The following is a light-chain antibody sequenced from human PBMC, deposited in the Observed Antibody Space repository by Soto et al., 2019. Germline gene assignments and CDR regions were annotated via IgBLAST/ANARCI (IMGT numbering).Light chain of an antibody. CDR2: GAS. CDR3: QQYYSYPYT. J-gene: IGKJ2*01. CDR1: QGISSY. Sequence: AIRMTQSPSSFSASTGDRVTITCRASQGISSYLAWYQQKPGKAPKLLVYGASTLQSGIPSRFSDSGSGTDFTLTISSLQSEDFATYSCQQYYSYPYTFGQGTKLEIK. V-gene: IGKV1-8*01.